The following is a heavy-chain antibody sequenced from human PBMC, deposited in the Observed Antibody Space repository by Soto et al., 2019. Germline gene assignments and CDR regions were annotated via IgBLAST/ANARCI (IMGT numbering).Heavy chain of an antibody. Sequence: GGSLRLSCAASGFTFSSYAMHWVRQAPGKGLEWVAVISYDGSNKYYADSVKGRFTISRDNSKNTLYLQMNSLRAEDTAVYYCARDGYQLYCISTSCRPHSYYYYGMDVWGQGTTVTVSS. CDR2: ISYDGSNK. J-gene: IGHJ6*02. CDR1: GFTFSSYA. D-gene: IGHD2-2*01. V-gene: IGHV3-30-3*01. CDR3: ARDGYQLYCISTSCRPHSYYYYGMDV.